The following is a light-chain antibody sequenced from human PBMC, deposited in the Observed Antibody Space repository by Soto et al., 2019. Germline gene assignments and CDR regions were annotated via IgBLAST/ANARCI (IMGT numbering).Light chain of an antibody. J-gene: IGKJ1*01. V-gene: IGKV2-30*01. CDR3: LQHTHWPTT. CDR1: QSLVYKDGNTF. CDR2: NVS. Sequence: DVVMTQSPLSLPVTLGKPASISCTSSQSLVYKDGNTFLTWFQQRPGQSPRRLIYNVSNRDSGVPDRFSGSGSGTDFTLKISRVEPEDVALYYCLQHTHWPTTFGQGTKVDI.